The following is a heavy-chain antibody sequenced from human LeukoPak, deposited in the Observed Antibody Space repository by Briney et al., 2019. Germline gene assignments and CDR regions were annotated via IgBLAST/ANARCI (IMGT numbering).Heavy chain of an antibody. D-gene: IGHD2-15*01. CDR2: ISAYNSNT. J-gene: IGHJ3*02. V-gene: IGHV1-18*01. CDR3: ARETSGVVVVAADGNVAFDI. Sequence: ASVKVSCKASGYTFTSYGISWVRQAPGQGLEWMGWISAYNSNTNYAQKLQGRVTMTTDTSTSTAYMELRSLRSDDTAVYYCARETSGVVVVAADGNVAFDIWGQGTMVTASS. CDR1: GYTFTSYG.